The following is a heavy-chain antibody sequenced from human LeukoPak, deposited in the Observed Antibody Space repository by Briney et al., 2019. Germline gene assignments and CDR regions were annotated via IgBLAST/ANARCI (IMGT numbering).Heavy chain of an antibody. CDR1: GYTFTGYY. CDR2: INPNSGGT. J-gene: IGHJ4*02. V-gene: IGHV1-2*02. Sequence: ASVKVSCKASGYTFTGYYMHWVRQAPGQGLEWMGWINPNSGGTNYAQKFQSRVTMTRDTSISTAYMELSRLRSDDTAVYYCARDSADIVGATTDFDYWGQGTLVTVSS. D-gene: IGHD1-26*01. CDR3: ARDSADIVGATTDFDY.